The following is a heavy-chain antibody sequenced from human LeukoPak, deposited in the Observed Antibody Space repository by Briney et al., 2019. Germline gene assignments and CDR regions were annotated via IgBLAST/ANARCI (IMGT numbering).Heavy chain of an antibody. Sequence: GGSLRLSCAASGFSFSDNYMSWIRQAPGKGLEWVAFIRFNGTTKVYGDSVEGRFTISRDNSKNILYLQMNSLTVEDTAVYYCALTTRGYWGRGTLVTVSS. V-gene: IGHV3-30*02. J-gene: IGHJ4*01. D-gene: IGHD1-1*01. CDR2: IRFNGTTK. CDR3: ALTTRGY. CDR1: GFSFSDNY.